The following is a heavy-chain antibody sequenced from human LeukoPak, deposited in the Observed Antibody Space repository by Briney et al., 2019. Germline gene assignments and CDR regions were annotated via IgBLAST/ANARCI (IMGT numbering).Heavy chain of an antibody. V-gene: IGHV4-59*01. CDR1: GGAISGYY. CDR3: ARQAYSVSPTCYPFQH. CDR2: IHYSGDT. Sequence: PSETLSLTCTVSGGAISGYYWTWIRQPPGKGLECIGYIHYSGDTRYNPSLKSRVTISVDTSKNQFSLKLKSLTAADTAVYYCARQAYSVSPTCYPFQHWGQGTLVIVSS. D-gene: IGHD2-2*01. J-gene: IGHJ1*01.